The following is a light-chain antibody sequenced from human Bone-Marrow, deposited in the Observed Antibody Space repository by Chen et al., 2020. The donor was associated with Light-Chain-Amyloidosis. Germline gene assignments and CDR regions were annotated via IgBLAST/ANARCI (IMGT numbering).Light chain of an antibody. CDR3: QHYSDWPPRT. V-gene: IGKV3-15*01. J-gene: IGKJ1*01. Sequence: EIVMTQSPATLAVSPGEGATLSCRASEDISNSLAWYQQKPGQPPTLLMYGASTRATGVPARFSGNGSGTEFTLTISSLQSEDVAIYYGQHYSDWPPRTFGQGTKVEI. CDR2: GAS. CDR1: EDISNS.